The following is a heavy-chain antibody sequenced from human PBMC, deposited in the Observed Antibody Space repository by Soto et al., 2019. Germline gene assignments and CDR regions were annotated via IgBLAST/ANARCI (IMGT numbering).Heavy chain of an antibody. Sequence: EVQLLESGGGLVQPGGSLRLSCAASGFTFSSYAMSWVRQAPGKGLEWVSAISGSGGSTYYADSVKGRFTISRDNSKNTLYLQMNSLRAEDTAVYYCAKEPPQKRLRFLEWLSCIDYWGQGTLVTVSS. CDR3: AKEPPQKRLRFLEWLSCIDY. D-gene: IGHD3-3*01. J-gene: IGHJ4*02. CDR1: GFTFSSYA. V-gene: IGHV3-23*01. CDR2: ISGSGGST.